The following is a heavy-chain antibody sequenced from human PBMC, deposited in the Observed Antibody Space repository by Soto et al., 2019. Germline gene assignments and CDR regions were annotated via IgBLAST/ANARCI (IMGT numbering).Heavy chain of an antibody. Sequence: GGSLRLSCAASGFTFSSYAMHWVRQAPGKGLEWVAVISYDGSNKYYADSVKGRFTISRDNSKNTLYLQMNSLRAEDTAVYYCARDLSYSSTALGYWGQGTLVTVSS. CDR2: ISYDGSNK. J-gene: IGHJ4*02. CDR3: ARDLSYSSTALGY. CDR1: GFTFSSYA. D-gene: IGHD6-13*01. V-gene: IGHV3-30-3*01.